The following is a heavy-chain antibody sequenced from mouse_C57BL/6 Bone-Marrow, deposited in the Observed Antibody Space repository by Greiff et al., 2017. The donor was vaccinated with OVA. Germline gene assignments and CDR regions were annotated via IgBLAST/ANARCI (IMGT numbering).Heavy chain of an antibody. Sequence: VQLQQSGAELVRPGASVKLSCTASGFNIKDDYMHWVKQRPEQGLEWIGWIDPEDGDTEYASKFQGKATITADTSSNTAYLQLSSLTSEDTAVYYCTATTVVSNSYAMDYWGQGTSVTVSS. CDR2: IDPEDGDT. V-gene: IGHV14-4*01. D-gene: IGHD1-1*01. J-gene: IGHJ4*01. CDR3: TATTVVSNSYAMDY. CDR1: GFNIKDDY.